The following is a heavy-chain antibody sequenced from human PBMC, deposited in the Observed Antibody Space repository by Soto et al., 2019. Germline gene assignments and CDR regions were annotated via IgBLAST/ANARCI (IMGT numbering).Heavy chain of an antibody. CDR2: ISSSSSYI. Sequence: SLRLSCAASGFTLSSYSMNWVRQAPGKGLEWVSSISSSSSYIYYADSVKGRFTISRDNAKNSLYLQMNSLRAEDTAVYYCARDLSNYYYYGMDVWGQGTTVTVSS. CDR1: GFTLSSYS. V-gene: IGHV3-21*01. J-gene: IGHJ6*02. D-gene: IGHD4-4*01. CDR3: ARDLSNYYYYGMDV.